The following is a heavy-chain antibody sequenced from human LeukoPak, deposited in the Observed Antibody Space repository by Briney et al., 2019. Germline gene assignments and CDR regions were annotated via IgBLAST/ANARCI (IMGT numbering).Heavy chain of an antibody. CDR2: ISGSGSST. J-gene: IGHJ3*02. CDR3: AKGSFSSGYYRTGGAFDI. Sequence: GGSLRLSCTVSGFSFSSYAMNWVRQAPGKGLEWVSNISGSGSSTYDADSVKGRFTISRDNSKNTLYLQMNNLRVEDTAVYYCAKGSFSSGYYRTGGAFDIWGQGTMVTVSS. CDR1: GFSFSSYA. D-gene: IGHD3-22*01. V-gene: IGHV3-23*01.